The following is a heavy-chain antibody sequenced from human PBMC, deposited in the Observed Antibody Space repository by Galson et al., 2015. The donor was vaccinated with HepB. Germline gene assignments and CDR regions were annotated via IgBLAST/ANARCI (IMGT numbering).Heavy chain of an antibody. J-gene: IGHJ4*02. CDR2: IYSGGST. V-gene: IGHV3-66*01. Sequence: SLRLSCAASGFTVSSNYMSWVRQAPGKGLEWVSVIYSGGSTYYADSVKGRFTISRDNSKNTLYLQMNSLRAEDTAVYYCARGALSYCGGDCPFDYWGQGTLVTVSS. CDR3: ARGALSYCGGDCPFDY. CDR1: GFTVSSNY. D-gene: IGHD2-21*02.